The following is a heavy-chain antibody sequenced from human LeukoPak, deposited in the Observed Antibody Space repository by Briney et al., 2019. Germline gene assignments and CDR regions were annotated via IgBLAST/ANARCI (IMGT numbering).Heavy chain of an antibody. CDR3: ARDKGTMIDL. D-gene: IGHD3-22*01. V-gene: IGHV4-4*07. Sequence: SETLSLTCTVSGGSISSYYWSWIRQPAGKGLEWIGRIYTSGSTNYNPSLKSRVTISIDKSKNQFSLKLSSVTAADTAVYYCARDKGTMIDLWCQGTLVTVSS. CDR1: GGSISSYY. CDR2: IYTSGST. J-gene: IGHJ5*02.